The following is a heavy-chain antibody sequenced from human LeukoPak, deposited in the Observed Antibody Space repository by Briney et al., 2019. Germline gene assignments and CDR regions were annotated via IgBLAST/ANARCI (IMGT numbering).Heavy chain of an antibody. CDR3: ARRRRYSSSWGWFDP. J-gene: IGHJ5*02. CDR2: INPNSGGT. V-gene: IGHV1-2*02. D-gene: IGHD6-13*01. CDR1: GYTFTGYY. Sequence: ASVKVSCKASGYTFTGYYMHWVRQAPGQGLEWMGWINPNSGGTNYAQKFQGRVTMTRDTSISTAYMELSRLRSDDTAVYYCARRRRYSSSWGWFDPWGQGTLVTVSS.